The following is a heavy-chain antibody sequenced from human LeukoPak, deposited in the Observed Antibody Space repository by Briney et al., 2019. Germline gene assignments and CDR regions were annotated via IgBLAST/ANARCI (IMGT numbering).Heavy chain of an antibody. CDR2: IYSGGNS. CDR1: GFTVSSNY. V-gene: IGHV3-66*01. D-gene: IGHD1-26*01. CDR3: ARESTVGAPDF. Sequence: SGGSLRLSCAASGFTVSSNYMSWVRQAPGKGLERVSVIYSGGNSYYADSVKGRFTISRDNSKNTLYLQMNSLRAEDTALYYCARESTVGAPDFWGQGTLVTVSS. J-gene: IGHJ4*02.